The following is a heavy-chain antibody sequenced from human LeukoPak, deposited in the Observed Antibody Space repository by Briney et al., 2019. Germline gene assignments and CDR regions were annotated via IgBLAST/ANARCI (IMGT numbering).Heavy chain of an antibody. CDR1: GGSFSGYY. D-gene: IGHD3-10*01. J-gene: IGHJ4*02. CDR3: ARYRLWFGELAFDY. Sequence: SETLSLTCAVYGGSFSGYYWSWIRQPPGKGLEWIGEISHSGSTNYNPSLKSRVTISVDTSKNQFSLKLSSVTAADTAVYYCARYRLWFGELAFDYWGQGTLVTVSS. CDR2: ISHSGST. V-gene: IGHV4-34*01.